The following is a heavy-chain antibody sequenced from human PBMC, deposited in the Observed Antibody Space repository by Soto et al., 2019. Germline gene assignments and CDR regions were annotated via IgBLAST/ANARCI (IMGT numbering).Heavy chain of an antibody. V-gene: IGHV3-30-3*01. CDR3: AKGGWVIAGGGFKYFHRMGV. CDR1: GFTFSSYA. J-gene: IGHJ6*02. D-gene: IGHD3-16*02. Sequence: GGSLRLSCAASGFTFSSYAMHWVRQAPGKGLEWVAVISYDGSNKYYADSVKGRFTISRDNSKNTLYLQMNSLRAEDTAGYYCAKGGWVIAGGGFKYFHRMGVWGQGTTVTVSS. CDR2: ISYDGSNK.